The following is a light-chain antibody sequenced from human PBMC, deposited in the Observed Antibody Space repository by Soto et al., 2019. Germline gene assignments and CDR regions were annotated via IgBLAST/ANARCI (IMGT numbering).Light chain of an antibody. CDR1: QSVGIS. CDR3: HQFGIFPRT. Sequence: DIVLTQSPGTLCLSPGERATLSCTASQSVGISLSWYQHKSGQPPRLLIYSAFNRATGIPERFSGSGAGTDFTLTISRLEPEDYAVYSCHQFGIFPRTFGQGTQVVIK. CDR2: SAF. J-gene: IGKJ1*01. V-gene: IGKV3-20*01.